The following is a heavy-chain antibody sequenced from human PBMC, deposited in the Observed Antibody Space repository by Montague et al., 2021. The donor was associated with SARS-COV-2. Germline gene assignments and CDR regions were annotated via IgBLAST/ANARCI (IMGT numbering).Heavy chain of an antibody. J-gene: IGHJ4*02. CDR3: ARENYDILTGTTLGLDY. CDR2: IDWDDDK. V-gene: IGHV2-70*04. Sequence: PALVKPTQTLTLTCTFSGFSLSTSGMRASWIRQPPGKALEWLARIDWDDDKFYSTSLKTRLTISKDTSKNQVVLTMTNMDPVDTATYYCARENYDILTGTTLGLDYWGQGTLVPVSS. CDR1: GFSLSTSGMR. D-gene: IGHD3-9*01.